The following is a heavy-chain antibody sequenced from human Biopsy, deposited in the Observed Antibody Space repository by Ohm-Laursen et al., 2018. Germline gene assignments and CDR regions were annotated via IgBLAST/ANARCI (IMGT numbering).Heavy chain of an antibody. V-gene: IGHV4-31*01. J-gene: IGHJ5*02. CDR3: ARGDYFDSNGYFRFDP. Sequence: TLSLTCTVSGVSINGGRYYWNWIRHHPGKGLEWIGYIFNSANTYYNPSLKNLITISGDTSKNQFSLKLNSVTAADTAVYYCARGDYFDSNGYFRFDPWGQGTLVTVSS. CDR2: IFNSANT. D-gene: IGHD3-22*01. CDR1: GVSINGGRYY.